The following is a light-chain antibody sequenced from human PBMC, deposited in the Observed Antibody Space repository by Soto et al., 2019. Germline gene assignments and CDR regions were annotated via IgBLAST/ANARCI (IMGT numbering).Light chain of an antibody. CDR1: QSISSW. J-gene: IGKJ1*01. CDR2: KAS. Sequence: DIQMTQSPSTLSASVGDRVTITCRASQSISSWLAWYQQKPGKAPKLLIYKASSLESGVPPRFSGSGSGTAFTLPISSMQPDDFATYYGQQYNSYWTFGQGTKVEIK. CDR3: QQYNSYWT. V-gene: IGKV1-5*03.